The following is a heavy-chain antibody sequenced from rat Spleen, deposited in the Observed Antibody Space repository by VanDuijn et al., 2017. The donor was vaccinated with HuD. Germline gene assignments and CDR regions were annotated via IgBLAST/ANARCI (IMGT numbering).Heavy chain of an antibody. D-gene: IGHD1-5*01. V-gene: IGHV5-34*01. J-gene: IGHJ3*01. CDR2: ISSGSGAI. CDR1: GFTFRDYG. Sequence: EVQLVESGGGLVQPGRSLKLSCVASGFTFRDYGMSWIRQAPGKGLEWVAYISSGSGAIYQTDTVKGRFTISRDDARNTLYLQLNSLRSEDTALYYCTRAYRYNYGTFAYWGQGTLVTVSS. CDR3: TRAYRYNYGTFAY.